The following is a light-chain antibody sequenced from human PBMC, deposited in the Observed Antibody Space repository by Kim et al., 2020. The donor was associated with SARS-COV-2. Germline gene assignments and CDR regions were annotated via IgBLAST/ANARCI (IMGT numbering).Light chain of an antibody. CDR1: NIGSKS. CDR2: YDS. CDR3: QVWDSSSDRYV. J-gene: IGLJ1*01. V-gene: IGLV3-21*04. Sequence: SYELTQPPSVSVAPGKTARITCGGNNIGSKSVHWYQQKPGQAPVLVIYYDSDRPSGIPERFSVSNSGNTATLTISRVEAGDEADYYCQVWDSSSDRYVFG.